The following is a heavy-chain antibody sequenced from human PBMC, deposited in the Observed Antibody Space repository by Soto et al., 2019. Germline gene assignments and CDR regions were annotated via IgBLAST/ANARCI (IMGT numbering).Heavy chain of an antibody. V-gene: IGHV4-4*02. CDR2: IHHTGST. Sequence: QVQLQESGPGLVKPSGTLSLTCAVSGASIISENWWTWVRQSPGKGLEWIGEIHHTGSTTYNPSLDSRVTMSVDKSKNHFSLILSSVTAPDTALYYCAKSWELRRFFASWGQGTLVTVSS. D-gene: IGHD1-26*01. J-gene: IGHJ4*02. CDR1: GASIISENW. CDR3: AKSWELRRFFAS.